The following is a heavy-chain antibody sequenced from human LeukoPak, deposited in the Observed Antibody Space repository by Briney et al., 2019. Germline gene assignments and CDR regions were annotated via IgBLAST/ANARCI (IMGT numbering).Heavy chain of an antibody. V-gene: IGHV1-69*13. D-gene: IGHD2-2*01. CDR3: ARLFTPRYCSTTSCYWKGWFDP. CDR1: RGTFSRYA. J-gene: IGHJ5*02. Sequence: ASVKVSCKTSRGTFSRYAISWVRQAPGQGLEWMGGILPIFGTAKYAQKFQGRVTITADEFTSTAYMELSSLRSEDTAVYYCARLFTPRYCSTTSCYWKGWFDPWGQGTLVTVSS. CDR2: ILPIFGTA.